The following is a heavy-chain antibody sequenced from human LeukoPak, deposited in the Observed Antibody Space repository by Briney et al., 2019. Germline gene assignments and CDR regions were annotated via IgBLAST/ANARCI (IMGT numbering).Heavy chain of an antibody. CDR3: ARAPWAALLPIDP. CDR1: GGTFSSYA. Sequence: SVKVSCKASGGTFSSYAISWVRQAPGQGLEWMGRIIPIFGTANYAQKFQGRVTITTDESTSTAYMELGSLRSEDTAVYYCARAPWAALLPIDPWGQGTLVTVSS. D-gene: IGHD2-15*01. J-gene: IGHJ5*02. V-gene: IGHV1-69*05. CDR2: IIPIFGTA.